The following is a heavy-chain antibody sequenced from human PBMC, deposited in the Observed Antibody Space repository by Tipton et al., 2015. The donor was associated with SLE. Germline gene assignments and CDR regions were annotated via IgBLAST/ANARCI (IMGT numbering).Heavy chain of an antibody. Sequence: TLSLTCTVSGGSFSNFYWSWIRQPPGKGLEWIGYISYSGGTNYNPSLKSRVTISVDTAKNQFSLKLTSVTAADTAVYYCARGMVTWRGAILGVDVWGQGTTVNVSS. V-gene: IGHV4-59*08. CDR3: ARGMVTWRGAILGVDV. D-gene: IGHD2-21*02. CDR1: GGSFSNFY. J-gene: IGHJ6*02. CDR2: ISYSGGT.